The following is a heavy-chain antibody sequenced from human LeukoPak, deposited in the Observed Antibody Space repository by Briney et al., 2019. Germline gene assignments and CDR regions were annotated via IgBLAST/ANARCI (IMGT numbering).Heavy chain of an antibody. Sequence: GGSLRLSCAASGLTFSGYAMSWVRQAPGKGLEWVSAISGSGGSTYYADSVKGRFTISRDNSKNTLYLQMNSLRAEDTAVYYCAKDLVYGDYFGYWGQGTLVTVSS. CDR2: ISGSGGST. D-gene: IGHD4-17*01. V-gene: IGHV3-23*01. CDR1: GLTFSGYA. J-gene: IGHJ4*02. CDR3: AKDLVYGDYFGY.